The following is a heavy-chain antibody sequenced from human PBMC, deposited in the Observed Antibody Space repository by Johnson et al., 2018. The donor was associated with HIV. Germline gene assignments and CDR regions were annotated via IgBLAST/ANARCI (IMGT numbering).Heavy chain of an antibody. CDR3: AREIIAAADDI. J-gene: IGHJ3*02. Sequence: EVQLVESGGGLVQPGGSLRLSCAASGFTVSSNYMSCVRQAPGKGLEWVSVIYSGGNTYYADSVKGRFTISRDNSKNTLSLQMNSLRVEDTAVYYCAREIIAAADDIWGQGTMVTVSS. V-gene: IGHV3-66*01. D-gene: IGHD6-13*01. CDR1: GFTVSSNY. CDR2: IYSGGNT.